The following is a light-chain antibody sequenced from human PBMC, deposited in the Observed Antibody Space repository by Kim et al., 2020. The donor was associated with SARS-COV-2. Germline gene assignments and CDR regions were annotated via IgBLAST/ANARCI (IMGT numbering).Light chain of an antibody. CDR2: DNN. J-gene: IGLJ1*01. V-gene: IGLV1-40*01. CDR1: TSSSEALYD. Sequence: QRVDMSRRETTSSSEALYDVHWYRHVPGTAPKHLVYDNNNRPSEVPDRFSGSMSGTSASLAITGLQAEDETDYYCQFYDRSLSAYVFGTGTKVTVL. CDR3: QFYDRSLSAYV.